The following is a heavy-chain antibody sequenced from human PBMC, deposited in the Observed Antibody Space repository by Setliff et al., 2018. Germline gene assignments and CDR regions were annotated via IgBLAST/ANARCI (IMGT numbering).Heavy chain of an antibody. CDR2: IYTSGST. V-gene: IGHV4-61*02. D-gene: IGHD1-20*01. J-gene: IGHJ1*01. Sequence: LSLTCTVSGGSISSSYHWNWIRQPAGKGLEWIGRIYTSGSTNYNPSLKSRVTISVDTSQNQFSLKLSSVTAADSAVYYCARGSLLTGRADWGQGTVVTVSS. CDR3: ARGSLLTGRAD. CDR1: GGSISSSYH.